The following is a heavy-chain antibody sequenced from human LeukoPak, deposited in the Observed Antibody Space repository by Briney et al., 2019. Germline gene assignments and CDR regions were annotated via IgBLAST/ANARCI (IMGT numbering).Heavy chain of an antibody. CDR1: GYTFTSYG. CDR3: AREVGYCSSTSCWIDY. V-gene: IGHV1-18*01. D-gene: IGHD2-2*03. Sequence: ASVKVSCKASGYTFTSYGISWVRQPPGQGLEWMGWISAYNGNTNYAQKLQGRVTMTTDTSTSTAYMELRSLRSDDTAVYYCAREVGYCSSTSCWIDYWGQGTLVTVSS. J-gene: IGHJ4*02. CDR2: ISAYNGNT.